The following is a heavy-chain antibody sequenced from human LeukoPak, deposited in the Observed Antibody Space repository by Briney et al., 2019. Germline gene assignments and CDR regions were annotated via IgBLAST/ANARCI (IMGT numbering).Heavy chain of an antibody. CDR1: GYTFTSYD. V-gene: IGHV1-8*01. J-gene: IGHJ5*02. CDR2: MNPNSGNT. D-gene: IGHD3-22*01. CDR3: ARGSYYYDSSGYRNWFDP. Sequence: ASVKVSCKASGYTFTSYDINCVRQATGQGLEWMVWMNPNSGNTGYAQKFQGRVTMTRNTSISTAYMELSSLRSEDTAVYYCARGSYYYDSSGYRNWFDPWGQGTLVTVSS.